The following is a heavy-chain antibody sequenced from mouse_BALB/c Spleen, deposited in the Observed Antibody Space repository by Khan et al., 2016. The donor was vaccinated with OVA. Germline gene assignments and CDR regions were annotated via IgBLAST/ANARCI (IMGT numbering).Heavy chain of an antibody. D-gene: IGHD1-1*01. J-gene: IGHJ4*01. CDR3: ARKNYYGYAVDY. V-gene: IGHV3-2*02. CDR2: ISYSSST. CDR1: GYSFTSNYA. Sequence: EVQLVESGPGLVKPSQSLSLSCTVTGYSFTSNYACYLIRQFPGNQLEWMSFISYSSSTSYNHSLKSRFTITRDTSKNNFFLQLNTVTTEDTATYSCARKNYYGYAVDYWGQGTLVTVSA.